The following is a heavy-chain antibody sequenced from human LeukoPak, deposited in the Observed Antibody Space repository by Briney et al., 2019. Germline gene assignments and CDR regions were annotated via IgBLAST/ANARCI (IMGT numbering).Heavy chain of an antibody. CDR1: GGAISSYS. D-gene: IGHD4-17*01. CDR3: AKVLRYPPLFDY. CDR2: ISNSGGST. J-gene: IGHJ4*02. Sequence: ETLSLTCTVSGGAISSYSWSWVRQPPGKGLEWVSAISNSGGSTFYADSVKGRFTISRDNSKNTLYLQMNSLRAEDTAVYYCAKVLRYPPLFDYWGQGTLVTVSS. V-gene: IGHV3-23*01.